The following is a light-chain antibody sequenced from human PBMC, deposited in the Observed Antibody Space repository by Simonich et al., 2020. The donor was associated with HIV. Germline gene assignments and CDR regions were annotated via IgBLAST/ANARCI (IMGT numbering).Light chain of an antibody. CDR1: QSISSY. J-gene: IGKJ2*01. V-gene: IGKV1-39*01. CDR2: AAS. Sequence: DIQMTQSPSSLSASVGNRVTNTCRASQSISSYLNWYKQRPGKAPKLLIYAASSLQSGFPSRFSGSGSGTDFTLTISSLQREDFASYYCQQSYSTPFTFGQGTKVEIK. CDR3: QQSYSTPFT.